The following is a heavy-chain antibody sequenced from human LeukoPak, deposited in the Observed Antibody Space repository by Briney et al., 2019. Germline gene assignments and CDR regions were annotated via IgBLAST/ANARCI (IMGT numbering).Heavy chain of an antibody. V-gene: IGHV5-10-1*01. Sequence: VESLKTSCYGSGYIFTNYWISWVRQMPWKGPEWMGRINPSNSYSQYNPAFQGHVTFSVDKSIATVYLQWTTLRASDTAIYYCARGGWLDDYWGQGTLVTVSS. J-gene: IGHJ4*02. D-gene: IGHD6-19*01. CDR1: GYIFTNYW. CDR3: ARGGWLDDY. CDR2: INPSNSYS.